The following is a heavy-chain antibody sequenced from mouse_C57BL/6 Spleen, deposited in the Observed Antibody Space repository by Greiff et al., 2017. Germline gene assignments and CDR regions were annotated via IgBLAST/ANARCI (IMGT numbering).Heavy chain of an antibody. J-gene: IGHJ3*01. D-gene: IGHD2-4*01. Sequence: QVQLQQPGAELVKPGASVKVSCKASGYTFTSYWMHWVKQRPGQGLEWIGRIHPSDSDTNYNQKFKGKATLTVDKSSSTAYMQLSSLTSEDSAVXYCAIPIYYDYDGVAYWGQGTLVTVSA. CDR1: GYTFTSYW. CDR2: IHPSDSDT. CDR3: AIPIYYDYDGVAY. V-gene: IGHV1-74*01.